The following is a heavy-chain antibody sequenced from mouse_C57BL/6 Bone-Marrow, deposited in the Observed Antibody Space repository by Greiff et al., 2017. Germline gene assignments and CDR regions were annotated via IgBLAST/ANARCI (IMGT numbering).Heavy chain of an antibody. J-gene: IGHJ1*03. V-gene: IGHV14-4*01. Sequence: EVQLQQSGAELVRPGASVKLSCTASGFNIKDDYMHWVKQRPEQGLEWIGWIDPENGDTEYASKFQGKATITADTSSNTAYLQLSSLTSEDTAVYYWTTSSITTVVADWYFDVWGTGTTVTVSS. CDR3: TTSSITTVVADWYFDV. CDR2: IDPENGDT. D-gene: IGHD1-1*01. CDR1: GFNIKDDY.